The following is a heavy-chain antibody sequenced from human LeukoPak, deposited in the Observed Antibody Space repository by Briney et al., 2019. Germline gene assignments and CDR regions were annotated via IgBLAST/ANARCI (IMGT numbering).Heavy chain of an antibody. D-gene: IGHD4-17*01. J-gene: IGHJ4*02. V-gene: IGHV1-69*13. CDR2: IIPIFGTA. CDR3: ARSYGDYDY. CDR1: GYPFTNYA. Sequence: GASVKVSCKASGYPFTNYAMNWVRQAPGQGLEWMGGIIPIFGTANYAQKFQGRVTITADESTSTAYMELSSLRSEDTAVYYCARSYGDYDYWGQGTLVTVSS.